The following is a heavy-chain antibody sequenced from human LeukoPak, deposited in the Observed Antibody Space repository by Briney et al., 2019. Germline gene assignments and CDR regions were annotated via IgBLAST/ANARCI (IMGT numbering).Heavy chain of an antibody. Sequence: GESLKISCNASGYIFTTYWIGWVRQMPGKGLEWMGIIYPSDSDTGYNPSFQGQVTISADKSISTAYLQLSRLEASDTAIYYCARGYSSSWAFDYWGQGTLVTVSS. D-gene: IGHD6-13*01. J-gene: IGHJ4*02. CDR3: ARGYSSSWAFDY. V-gene: IGHV5-51*01. CDR1: GYIFTTYW. CDR2: IYPSDSDT.